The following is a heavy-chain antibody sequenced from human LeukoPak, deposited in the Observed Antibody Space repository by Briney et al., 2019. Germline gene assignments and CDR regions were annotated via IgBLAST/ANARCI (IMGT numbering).Heavy chain of an antibody. CDR3: AREVIGGNSA. CDR2: TSASTTYI. CDR1: GFRFSTYD. Sequence: KPGESLRLSCAASGFRFSTYDANWVRQAPGKGLEWVASTSASTTYIYYADSVKGRFTISRDDAKNSLYLQMSSLRADDTAVYYCAREVIGGNSAWGQGTLVTVSS. J-gene: IGHJ4*01. V-gene: IGHV3-21*01. D-gene: IGHD4-23*01.